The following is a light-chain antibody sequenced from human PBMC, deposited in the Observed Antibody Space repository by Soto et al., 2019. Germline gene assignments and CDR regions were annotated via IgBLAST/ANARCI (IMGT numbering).Light chain of an antibody. CDR1: HSVSSTY. V-gene: IGKV3-20*01. J-gene: IGKJ3*01. CDR3: QQYGRSPGLIT. CDR2: EAS. Sequence: EIVLTQSPGTLSLSPGERATLSCRASHSVSSTYLAWYQQKPGQAPRLLIYEASIRATGIPDRFRGSGSGTDFTLTISRLEPEDFAVYYCQQYGRSPGLITFGPGTKVDIK.